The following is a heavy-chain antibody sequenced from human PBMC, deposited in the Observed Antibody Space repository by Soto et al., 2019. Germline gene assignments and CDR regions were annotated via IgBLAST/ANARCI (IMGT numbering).Heavy chain of an antibody. CDR2: TIPIFGTA. CDR3: ARSITGTVSYYYGMDV. CDR1: GGTFSSYA. V-gene: IGHV1-69*12. D-gene: IGHD1-20*01. Sequence: QVQLVQSGAEVKKPGSSVKVSCKASGGTFSSYAISWVRQAPGQGLEWMGGTIPIFGTANYAQKFQGRVTITAHXXTXPAYMELSSLRSEDTAVYYCARSITGTVSYYYGMDVWGQGTTVTVSS. J-gene: IGHJ6*02.